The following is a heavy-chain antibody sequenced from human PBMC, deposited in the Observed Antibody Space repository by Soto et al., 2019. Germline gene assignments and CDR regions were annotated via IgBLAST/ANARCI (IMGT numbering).Heavy chain of an antibody. CDR3: ARLAYYDFWSGYSGYYYGMDV. Sequence: GESLKISCKGSGYSFTSYWIGWVRQMPGKGLEWMGIIYPGDSDTRYSPSFQGQVTISADKSISTAYLQWSSLKASDTAMYYCARLAYYDFWSGYSGYYYGMDVWDQGTTVTVS. CDR2: IYPGDSDT. J-gene: IGHJ6*02. V-gene: IGHV5-51*01. D-gene: IGHD3-3*01. CDR1: GYSFTSYW.